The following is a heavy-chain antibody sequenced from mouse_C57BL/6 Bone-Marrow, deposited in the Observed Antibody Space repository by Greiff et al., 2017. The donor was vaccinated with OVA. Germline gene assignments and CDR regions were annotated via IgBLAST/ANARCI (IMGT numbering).Heavy chain of an antibody. CDR1: GYNITDDD. CDR3: TSYYSVSSYSDY. CDR2: IDPETGDT. Sequence: EVQLHQSGAELVRPGASVTLSCTASGYNITDDDMHWVKQRPEQGLEWIGGIDPETGDTDYAQKFQGKATLTADKSSNTAYMELSSLTSEDSAVYYCTSYYSVSSYSDYWGQGTALTVSS. D-gene: IGHD1-1*01. V-gene: IGHV14-1*01. J-gene: IGHJ2*01.